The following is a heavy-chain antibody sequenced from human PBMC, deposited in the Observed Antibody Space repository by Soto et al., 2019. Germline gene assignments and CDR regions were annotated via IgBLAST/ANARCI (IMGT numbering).Heavy chain of an antibody. Sequence: GASVTVSCKTSGYPFAAYYIHWIRQAPGQGLEWMGWINPTSVGTVYAQKFPDRVTMTRDTSISTAYMGLRMLSSDDTDVYYCASDPVCGVYWGYFFDSWGQGSPVTVSS. CDR1: GYPFAAYY. V-gene: IGHV1-2*02. CDR3: ASDPVCGVYWGYFFDS. J-gene: IGHJ4*02. D-gene: IGHD7-27*01. CDR2: INPTSVGT.